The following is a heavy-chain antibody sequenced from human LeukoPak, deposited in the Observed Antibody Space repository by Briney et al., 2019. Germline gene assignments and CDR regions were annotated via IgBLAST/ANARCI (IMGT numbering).Heavy chain of an antibody. V-gene: IGHV3-74*01. CDR2: INTDGSST. CDR3: ARETYDDAFDI. Sequence: SGGSLRLSCAASGFTFSTYWMHWVRHAPGKGLMWVSRINTDGSSTNYADSVKGRFTISRDNAKNTLYLQMNSLRDEDTAVYYCARETYDDAFDIWGQGTMVTVSS. D-gene: IGHD3-3*01. J-gene: IGHJ3*02. CDR1: GFTFSTYW.